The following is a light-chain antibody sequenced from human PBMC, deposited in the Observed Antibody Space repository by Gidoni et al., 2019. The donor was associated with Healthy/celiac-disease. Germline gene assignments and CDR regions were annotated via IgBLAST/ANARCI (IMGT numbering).Light chain of an antibody. Sequence: GDRVTITCRASPSISSWLAWYQQKPGKAPKLLIYDASSLESGVPSRFRGSGSGTEFTLTISSLQPDDFATYYCQQYNSYEWTFGQGTKVEIK. CDR3: QQYNSYEWT. CDR2: DAS. CDR1: PSISSW. V-gene: IGKV1-5*01. J-gene: IGKJ1*01.